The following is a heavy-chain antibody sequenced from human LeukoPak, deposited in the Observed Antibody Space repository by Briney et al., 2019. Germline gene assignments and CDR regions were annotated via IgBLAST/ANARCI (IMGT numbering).Heavy chain of an antibody. V-gene: IGHV3-7*01. Sequence: GGSLRLSCAASGFTFSSYWMSWVRQPPGKGLEWVANIRQDGSEKYYVDSVKGRFTISRDNAKNSLYLQMNSLSAEDTAVYYCARASLEVVNTDYDYWGQGTLLIVSS. J-gene: IGHJ4*02. CDR2: IRQDGSEK. CDR3: ARASLEVVNTDYDY. D-gene: IGHD1-1*01. CDR1: GFTFSSYW.